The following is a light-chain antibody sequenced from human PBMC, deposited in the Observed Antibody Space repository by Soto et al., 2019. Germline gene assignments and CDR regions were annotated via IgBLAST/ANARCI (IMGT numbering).Light chain of an antibody. V-gene: IGLV2-8*01. J-gene: IGLJ2*01. CDR1: SSDVGGYNY. CDR3: SSYAGSSNLV. Sequence: QSALTQPPSASGSPGQSVTISCTGTSSDVGGYNYVSWYQQHPGKAPKLMIYEVSKRPSGVPDRFSGSKSGNTASLTVSGLQADDEADYYCSSYAGSSNLVFGGGTKVTVI. CDR2: EVS.